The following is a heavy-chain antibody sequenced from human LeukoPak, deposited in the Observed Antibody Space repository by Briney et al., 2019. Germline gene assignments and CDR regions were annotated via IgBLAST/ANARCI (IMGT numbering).Heavy chain of an antibody. CDR1: GFTFSSYE. J-gene: IGHJ4*02. Sequence: GGSLRLSCAASGFTFSSYEMNWVRQAPGKGLEWVGRIKSKTDGGTTDYAAPVKGRFTISRDDSKNTLYLQMNSLKTEDTAVYYCTGVLLWFGESHFDYWGQGTLVTVSS. D-gene: IGHD3-10*01. V-gene: IGHV3-15*01. CDR3: TGVLLWFGESHFDY. CDR2: IKSKTDGGTT.